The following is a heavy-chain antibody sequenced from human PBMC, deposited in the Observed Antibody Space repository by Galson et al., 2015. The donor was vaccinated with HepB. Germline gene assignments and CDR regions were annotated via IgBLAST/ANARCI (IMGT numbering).Heavy chain of an antibody. CDR3: ARGSPLGQNWFDP. CDR2: VNQSGST. D-gene: IGHD1-26*01. Sequence: SETLSLTCAVYRGSFSGYYWSWIRQPPGKGLEWIGEVNQSGSTNYNPSLKSRVTISADTSRNQVSLNLISVTAADTAVYYCARGSPLGQNWFDPWGQGTLVTVSS. CDR1: RGSFSGYY. J-gene: IGHJ5*02. V-gene: IGHV4-34*01.